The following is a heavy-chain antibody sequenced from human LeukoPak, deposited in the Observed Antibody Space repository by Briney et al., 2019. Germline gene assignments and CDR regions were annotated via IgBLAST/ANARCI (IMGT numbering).Heavy chain of an antibody. CDR2: INPNSGGT. CDR3: ARGRGIAAAGRTGDAFDI. CDR1: GGTFSSYA. J-gene: IGHJ3*02. V-gene: IGHV1-2*04. Sequence: ASVKVSCNASGGTFSSYAISWVRHAPGPGHEWMGCINPNSGGTNYAQKFQGWVTMTRDTSISTAYMELSRLRSDDTAVYYCARGRGIAAAGRTGDAFDIWGQGTMVTVSS. D-gene: IGHD6-13*01.